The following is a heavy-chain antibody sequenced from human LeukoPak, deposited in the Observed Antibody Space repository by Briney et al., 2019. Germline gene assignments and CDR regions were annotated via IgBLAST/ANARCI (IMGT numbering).Heavy chain of an antibody. CDR2: INSDGIST. CDR3: ARDYYGSGSYFTFDY. J-gene: IGHJ4*02. Sequence: QPGGSLRLSCAASGFTFSSYWMHSVRQAPGKGLVWVSRINSDGISTSYADSVKGRFTISRDNAKNTLYLQMNSLRAEDTAVYYCARDYYGSGSYFTFDYWGQGTLVTVSS. V-gene: IGHV3-74*01. CDR1: GFTFSSYW. D-gene: IGHD3-10*01.